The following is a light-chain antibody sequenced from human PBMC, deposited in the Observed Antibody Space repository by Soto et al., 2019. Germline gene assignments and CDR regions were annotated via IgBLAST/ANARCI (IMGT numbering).Light chain of an antibody. CDR2: DTS. J-gene: IGLJ1*01. CDR3: CSYAGGYTHV. Sequence: QSVLTQPPSASGTPGQRVTVSCSGTYSNIGINDVHWYRQLSGTAPQILIYDTSQRATGVPDRFSGSRSGTSASLVISGLQTEDEADYYCCSYAGGYTHVFGTGTKLTVL. CDR1: YSNIGIND. V-gene: IGLV1-44*01.